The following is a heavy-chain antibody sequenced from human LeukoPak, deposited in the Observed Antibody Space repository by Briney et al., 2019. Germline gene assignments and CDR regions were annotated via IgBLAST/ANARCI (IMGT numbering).Heavy chain of an antibody. Sequence: GASVKVSCKASGYTFTSYGISWVRQAPGQGLERMGWISAYNGNTNHAQKLQGRVTMTTDTSTSTAYMELRSLRSDDTAVYYCARDYRYYYDSSGVPDAFDIWGQGTMVTVSS. CDR1: GYTFTSYG. V-gene: IGHV1-18*01. D-gene: IGHD3-22*01. J-gene: IGHJ3*02. CDR2: ISAYNGNT. CDR3: ARDYRYYYDSSGVPDAFDI.